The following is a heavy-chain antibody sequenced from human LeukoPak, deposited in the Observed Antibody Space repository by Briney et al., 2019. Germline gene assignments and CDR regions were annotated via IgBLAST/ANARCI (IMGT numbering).Heavy chain of an antibody. D-gene: IGHD5-12*01. CDR2: INTDGSST. CDR1: GFTFSSYW. J-gene: IGHJ4*02. V-gene: IGHV3-74*01. CDR3: ARDRGYTQGY. Sequence: GGSLRLSCAVSGFTFSSYWMHWVRQAPGKGLVWVSHINTDGSSTTYADSVKGRFTISRDNAKNTLYLQMNSLRAEDTAVYYCARDRGYTQGYWGQGTLVTVSS.